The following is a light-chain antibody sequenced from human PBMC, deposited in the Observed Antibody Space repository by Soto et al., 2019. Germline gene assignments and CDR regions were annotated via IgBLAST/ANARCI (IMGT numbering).Light chain of an antibody. J-gene: IGKJ4*01. CDR2: AAS. CDR3: QQANSYPLT. CDR1: QGISGW. Sequence: DIQMTQSPSSVSASVGDRVTITCRASQGISGWLTWYQWKPGKAPKVLISAASSLQSGVPPRFSGSGSGTESTLTISSLQPEDSATYYCQQANSYPLTFGGGTKVEIK. V-gene: IGKV1-12*01.